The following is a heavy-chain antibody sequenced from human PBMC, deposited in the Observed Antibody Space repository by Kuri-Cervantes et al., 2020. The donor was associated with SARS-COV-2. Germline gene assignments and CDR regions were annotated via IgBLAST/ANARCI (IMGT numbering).Heavy chain of an antibody. D-gene: IGHD1-20*01. CDR1: GFTFSSYA. J-gene: IGHJ4*02. CDR2: ISSSSSYI. CDR3: ARDRYNWNIDY. V-gene: IGHV3-21*01. Sequence: GESLKISCAASGFTFSSYAMHWVRQAPGKGLEWVSSISSSSSYIYYADSVKGRFTISRDNSKNTLYLQMNSLRAEDTAVYYCARDRYNWNIDYWGQGTLVTV.